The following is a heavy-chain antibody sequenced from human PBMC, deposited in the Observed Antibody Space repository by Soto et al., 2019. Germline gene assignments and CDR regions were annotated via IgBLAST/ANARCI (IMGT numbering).Heavy chain of an antibody. V-gene: IGHV3-21*01. D-gene: IGHD6-19*01. J-gene: IGHJ4*02. Sequence: EVQLGESGGGLVKPGGSLGLSCSASGFTFSSYSMNWVRQAPGKGLEWVSSISSSSSYIYYADSVKGRFTISRDNAKNSLYLQMNSLRAEDTAVYYCARDLYSSGHYFDYWGQGTLVTVSS. CDR3: ARDLYSSGHYFDY. CDR2: ISSSSSYI. CDR1: GFTFSSYS.